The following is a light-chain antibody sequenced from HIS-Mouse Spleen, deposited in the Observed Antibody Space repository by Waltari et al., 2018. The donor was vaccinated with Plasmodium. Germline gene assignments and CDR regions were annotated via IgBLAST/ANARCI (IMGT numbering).Light chain of an antibody. CDR1: NIGSKS. CDR2: DDS. V-gene: IGLV3-21*02. J-gene: IGLJ1*01. CDR3: QVWDSSSDHYV. Sequence: SYVLTQPPSVSVAPGQTARITCGGNNIGSKSVHWDQQKPGQAPVLVVYDDSDRPSGIPEGFSGSNSGNTATLTISRVEAGDEADYYCQVWDSSSDHYVFGTGTKVTVL.